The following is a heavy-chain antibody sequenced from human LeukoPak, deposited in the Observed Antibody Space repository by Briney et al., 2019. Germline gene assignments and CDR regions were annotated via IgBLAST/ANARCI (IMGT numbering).Heavy chain of an antibody. CDR3: ARDPSGYCSSTSCYVGWFDP. J-gene: IGHJ5*02. CDR1: GYTFTSYA. V-gene: IGHV1-3*01. CDR2: INAGNGNT. Sequence: GASVKVSCKASGYTFTSYAMHWVRQAPGQRLEWMGWINAGNGNTEYSQKFQGRVTITRDTSASTAYMELSSLRSEDTAVYYCARDPSGYCSSTSCYVGWFDPWGQGTLVTVSS. D-gene: IGHD2-2*03.